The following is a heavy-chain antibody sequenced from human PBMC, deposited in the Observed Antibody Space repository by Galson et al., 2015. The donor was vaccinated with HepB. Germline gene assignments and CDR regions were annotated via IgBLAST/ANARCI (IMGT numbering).Heavy chain of an antibody. CDR2: IYYSGST. CDR3: ARDSVGAFDI. Sequence: TWIRQPPGKGLEWIGYIYYSGSTNYNPSLKSRVTISVDTSKNQFSLKLSSVTAADTAVYYCARDSVGAFDIWGQGTMVTVSS. V-gene: IGHV4-59*01. D-gene: IGHD5/OR15-5a*01. J-gene: IGHJ3*02.